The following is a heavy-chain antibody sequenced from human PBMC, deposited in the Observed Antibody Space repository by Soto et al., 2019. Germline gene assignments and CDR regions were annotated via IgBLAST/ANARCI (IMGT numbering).Heavy chain of an antibody. CDR2: IYWDDND. CDR3: APSRSISPSWFHP. D-gene: IGHD1-26*01. CDR1: GFSLTTTGLG. Sequence: QITLKESGPTLVKRTQTLTLTCTFSGFSLTTTGLGVAWIRQPPGKALEWLALIYWDDNDRYSASLRSRLTITKDTAKNQVVLTLTDVDPADTATYYCAPSRSISPSWFHPLGQGTLVTVSS. V-gene: IGHV2-5*02. J-gene: IGHJ5*02.